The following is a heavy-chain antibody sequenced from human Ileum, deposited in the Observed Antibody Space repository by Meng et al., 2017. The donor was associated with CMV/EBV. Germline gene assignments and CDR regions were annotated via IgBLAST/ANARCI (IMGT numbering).Heavy chain of an antibody. CDR1: GGTSVNDFPQYS. CDR2: IYHSGVP. J-gene: IGHJ5*01. V-gene: IGHV4-39*07. CDR3: AKLCSGSPCNWLNS. Sequence: LQRAGPGPGRSKPSTSLTFTCPASGGTSVNDFPQYSRPWPSQRPGRVLEWIETIYHSGVPYYNPSLTSRVAVSVDVSKNDFSLKLNSVTASDTAVNYCAKLCSGSPCNWLNSWGLGTLVTVSS. D-gene: IGHD1-26*01.